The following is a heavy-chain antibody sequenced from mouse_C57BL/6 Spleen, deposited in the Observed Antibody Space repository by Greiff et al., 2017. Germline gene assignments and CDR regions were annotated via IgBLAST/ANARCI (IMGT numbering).Heavy chain of an antibody. D-gene: IGHD3-3*01. CDR1: GYSITSGYY. V-gene: IGHV3-6*01. CDR2: ISYDGSN. J-gene: IGHJ3*01. CDR3: ARDEQGRWFAY. Sequence: EVQLVESGPGLVKPSQSLSLTCSVTGYSITSGYYWNWIRQFPGNKLEWMGYISYDGSNNYNPSLKNRISITRDTSKNQFFLKLNSVTTEDTATYYGARDEQGRWFAYWGQGTLVTVSA.